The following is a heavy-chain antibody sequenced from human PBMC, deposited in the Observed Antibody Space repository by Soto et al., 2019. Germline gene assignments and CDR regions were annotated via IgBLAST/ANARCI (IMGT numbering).Heavy chain of an antibody. D-gene: IGHD5-12*01. Sequence: VASVKVSCKASGYTFTGYYMHWVRQAPGQGLEWMGWINPNSGGTNYAQKFQGRVTMTRDTSISTAYMELSRLRSDDTAVYYCARSLRRDGYNSGYWGQGTLVTVSS. CDR2: INPNSGGT. J-gene: IGHJ4*02. V-gene: IGHV1-2*02. CDR1: GYTFTGYY. CDR3: ARSLRRDGYNSGY.